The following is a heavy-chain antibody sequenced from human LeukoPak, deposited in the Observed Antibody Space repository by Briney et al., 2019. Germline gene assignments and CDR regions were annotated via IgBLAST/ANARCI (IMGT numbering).Heavy chain of an antibody. D-gene: IGHD4-17*01. CDR2: IYHSGST. V-gene: IGHV4-4*02. CDR1: GGSISSSNW. CDR3: ARAKDYGDYYYYMDV. Sequence: PSETLSLTCAVSGGSISSSNWWTWVRPPPGNGLEWIGQIYHSGSTNYNPSLKTRVTISVDTSKNQFSLKLSSVTAADTAVYYCARAKDYGDYYYYMDVWGKGTTVTVSS. J-gene: IGHJ6*03.